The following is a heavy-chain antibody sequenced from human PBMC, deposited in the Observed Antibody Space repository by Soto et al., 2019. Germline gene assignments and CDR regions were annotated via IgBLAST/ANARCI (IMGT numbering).Heavy chain of an antibody. CDR1: GFTFGSYA. CDR3: AKDAKFIMVRGGLDY. CDR2: ISGSGGST. Sequence: EVQLLESGGGLVQPGGSLRLSCAASGFTFGSYAMSWVRQAPGKGREWVSAISGSGGSTYYADSVKGRFTISRDNSKNTLYLQMNSLRAEDTAVYYCAKDAKFIMVRGGLDYWGQGTLVTVSS. D-gene: IGHD3-10*01. J-gene: IGHJ4*02. V-gene: IGHV3-23*01.